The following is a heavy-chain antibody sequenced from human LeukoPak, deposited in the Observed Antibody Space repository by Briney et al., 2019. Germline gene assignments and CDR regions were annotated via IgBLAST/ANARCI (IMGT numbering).Heavy chain of an antibody. J-gene: IGHJ4*02. Sequence: GGSLRLSCAASGFTFSSYGMHWVRQAPGKGLEWVAFIRYDGSNKYYADSVKGRFTISRDNSKNTLYLQMNSLRAEDTAVYYCAKSQTSLVVVAATPGDYWGQGTLVTVSS. CDR3: AKSQTSLVVVAATPGDY. V-gene: IGHV3-30*02. D-gene: IGHD2-15*01. CDR2: IRYDGSNK. CDR1: GFTFSSYG.